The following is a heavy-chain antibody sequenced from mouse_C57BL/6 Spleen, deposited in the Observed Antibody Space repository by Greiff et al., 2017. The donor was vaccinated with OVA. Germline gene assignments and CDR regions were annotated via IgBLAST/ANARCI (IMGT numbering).Heavy chain of an antibody. CDR2: INPNNGGT. CDR1: GYTFTDYY. V-gene: IGHV1-26*01. CDR3: ARPTGSYYAMDY. J-gene: IGHJ4*01. D-gene: IGHD4-1*02. Sequence: VQLQQSGPELVKPGASVKISCKASGYTFTDYYMNWVKQSHGKSLEWIGDINPNNGGTSYNQKFKGKATLTVDKSSSTAYMELRSLTSEDSAVYYCARPTGSYYAMDYWGQGTSVTVSS.